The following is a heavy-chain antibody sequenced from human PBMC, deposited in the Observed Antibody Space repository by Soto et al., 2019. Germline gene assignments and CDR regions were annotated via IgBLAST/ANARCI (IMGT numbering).Heavy chain of an antibody. CDR3: ASQGTLAFDI. V-gene: IGHV1-69*13. J-gene: IGHJ3*02. D-gene: IGHD1-7*01. Sequence: SVKVSCKASGGTFSSYAISWVRQAPGQGLEWMGGIIPIFGTANYAQKFQGRVTITADESTSTVYMELSSLRSEDTAVYYCASQGTLAFDIWGQGTMVTVSS. CDR2: IIPIFGTA. CDR1: GGTFSSYA.